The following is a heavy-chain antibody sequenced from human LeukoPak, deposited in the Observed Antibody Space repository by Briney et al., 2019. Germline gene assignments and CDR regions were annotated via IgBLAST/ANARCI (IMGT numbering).Heavy chain of an antibody. D-gene: IGHD3-22*01. CDR3: AKGGGYYDSSGYSWL. CDR2: ISSSSSYI. J-gene: IGHJ4*02. Sequence: GGSLRLSCAASGFTFSSYAMSWVRQAPGKGLEWVSSISSSSSYIYYADSVKGRFTISRDNAKNSLYLQMNSLRAEDTAVYYCAKGGGYYDSSGYSWLWGQGTLVTVSS. CDR1: GFTFSSYA. V-gene: IGHV3-21*01.